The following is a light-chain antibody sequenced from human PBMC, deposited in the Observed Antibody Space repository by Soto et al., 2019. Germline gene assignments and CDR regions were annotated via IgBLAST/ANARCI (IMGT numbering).Light chain of an antibody. CDR3: QQYKNWPPT. J-gene: IGKJ1*01. CDR2: AAS. V-gene: IGKV3-15*01. CDR1: QSVSSN. Sequence: DTVMTQSPASLSVSPGERATLSCRASQSVSSNIAWYQQKPGQAPRLLIYAASARATGIPARFSGSGSATAFTLTISSLQSEDLALYYCQQYKNWPPTFGQGTKVEI.